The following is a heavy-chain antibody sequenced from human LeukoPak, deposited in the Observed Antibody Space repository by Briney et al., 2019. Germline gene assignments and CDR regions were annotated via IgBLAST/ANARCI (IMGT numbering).Heavy chain of an antibody. CDR1: GFTFSTYE. Sequence: GGSLRLSCAASGFTFSTYEMNWVRQAPGKGLEWVSYISSSGSTIYYADSVKGRFTISRDNAKNSLYLQMNSMRAEDTAVYYCAELGITMIGGVWGKGTTVTISS. V-gene: IGHV3-48*03. D-gene: IGHD3-10*02. CDR3: AELGITMIGGV. CDR2: ISSSGSTI. J-gene: IGHJ6*04.